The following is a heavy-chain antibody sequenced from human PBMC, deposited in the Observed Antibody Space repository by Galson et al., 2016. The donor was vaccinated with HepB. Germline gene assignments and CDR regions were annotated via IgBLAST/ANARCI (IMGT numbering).Heavy chain of an antibody. V-gene: IGHV3-33*06. D-gene: IGHD3-10*02. CDR3: AKRHEFCPPVGCSVDY. CDR2: LWYDGSKK. CDR1: GFTFRSYG. J-gene: IGHJ4*02. Sequence: SLRLSCAASGFTFRSYGMHWVRQAPGKGLEWVAVLWYDGSKKYYTDSVKGRFTISRDNSNNMLFLQMDSLRPDDTAVYYCAKRHEFCPPVGCSVDYWGQGPLVSVSS.